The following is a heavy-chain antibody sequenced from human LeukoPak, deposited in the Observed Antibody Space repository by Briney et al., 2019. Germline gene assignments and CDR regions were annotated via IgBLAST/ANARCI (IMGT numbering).Heavy chain of an antibody. D-gene: IGHD3-22*01. CDR1: GFTFSTYS. J-gene: IGHJ4*02. Sequence: GGSLRLSCAASGFTFSTYSMIWVRQAPGKGLEWLSYISGDNNTIYYADSVKGRFTVSRDNAKNSLYLQLNSLRAEDTAVYYCARDRHSSVDYWGQGTLVTVSS. V-gene: IGHV3-48*01. CDR3: ARDRHSSVDY. CDR2: ISGDNNTI.